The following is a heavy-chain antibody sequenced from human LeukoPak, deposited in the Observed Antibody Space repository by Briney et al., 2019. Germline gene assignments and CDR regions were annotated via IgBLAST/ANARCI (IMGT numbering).Heavy chain of an antibody. J-gene: IGHJ4*02. V-gene: IGHV1-18*01. Sequence: ASVNVSCKASGYTFTSYGISWVRQAPRQGLEWMGWIRAYNGNRNSAQKLQGRVTITTDPSTSTAYMELRSLRSDDTAVYYCAREATGGWYSSYYFDYWGQGTLVTVSS. CDR2: IRAYNGNR. CDR1: GYTFTSYG. CDR3: AREATGGWYSSYYFDY. D-gene: IGHD6-19*01.